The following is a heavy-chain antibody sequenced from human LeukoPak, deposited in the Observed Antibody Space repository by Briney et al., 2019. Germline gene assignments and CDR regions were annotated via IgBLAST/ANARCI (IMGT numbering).Heavy chain of an antibody. CDR3: ARDRDPNYGGYGGNDAFDI. V-gene: IGHV3-21*01. D-gene: IGHD4-23*01. CDR2: ISSSSSYI. Sequence: AGGSLRLSCAASGFTFSSYSMNCVRHAPGKGLKWVSSISSSSSYIYYADSVKGRFTISRDNAKNSLYLQMNSVRDEDTAVYYCARDRDPNYGGYGGNDAFDIWGQGKMVTVSS. CDR1: GFTFSSYS. J-gene: IGHJ3*02.